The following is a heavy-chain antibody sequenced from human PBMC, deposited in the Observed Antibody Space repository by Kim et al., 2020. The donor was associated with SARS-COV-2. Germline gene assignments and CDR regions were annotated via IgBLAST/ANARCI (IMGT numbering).Heavy chain of an antibody. Sequence: GGSLRLSCAASGFMFSDSAMHWVRQASGKGLEWVGRIRSKVNTYATYYGVSVKGRFTISRDDSKNTAYLQMNSLKTEDSAVYYCSRGPPYTESYWDAFDIWGQGTTVTVSS. D-gene: IGHD1-26*01. CDR3: SRGPPYTESYWDAFDI. CDR1: GFMFSDSA. J-gene: IGHJ3*02. V-gene: IGHV3-73*01. CDR2: IRSKVNTYAT.